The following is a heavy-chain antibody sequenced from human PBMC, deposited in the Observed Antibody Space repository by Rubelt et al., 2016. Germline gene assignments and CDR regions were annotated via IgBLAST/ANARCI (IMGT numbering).Heavy chain of an antibody. CDR2: IHYSGST. CDR3: ATPRGYNYGFDP. Sequence: QVQLQESGPGLVKPSETLSLTCTVSGGSISSYYWSWIRQPPGKGLEWIGDIHYSGSTNYSPSLKSRVTISGDTSKNQISLKLKSVTAADTAVEYCATPRGYNYGFDPWGQGTLVTVSS. CDR1: GGSISSYY. J-gene: IGHJ5*02. V-gene: IGHV4-59*12. D-gene: IGHD5-18*01.